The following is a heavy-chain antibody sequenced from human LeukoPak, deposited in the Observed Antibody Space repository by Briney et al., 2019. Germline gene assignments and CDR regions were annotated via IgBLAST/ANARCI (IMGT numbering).Heavy chain of an antibody. CDR3: ARGRIAVAGWYYYYYMDV. D-gene: IGHD6-19*01. J-gene: IGHJ6*03. CDR2: INHSGST. CDR1: GGSISSYY. Sequence: SETLSLTCTVSGGSISSYYWSWIRQPPGKGLEWIGEINHSGSTNYNPSLKSRVTISVDTSKNQFSLKLSSVTAADTAVYYCARGRIAVAGWYYYYYMDVWGKGTTVTVSS. V-gene: IGHV4-34*01.